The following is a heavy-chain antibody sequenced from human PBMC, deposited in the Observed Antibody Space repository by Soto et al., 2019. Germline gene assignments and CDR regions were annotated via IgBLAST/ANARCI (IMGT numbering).Heavy chain of an antibody. CDR3: AKEPPYDFWSGYSPLDY. D-gene: IGHD3-3*01. CDR2: ISGIGDGT. V-gene: IGHV3-23*01. CDR1: GFTFSTYA. Sequence: GGSLRLSCAGSGFTFSTYAMTWVRQAPGKGLEWVSAISGIGDGTYYADSVKGRFTISRDNSKNTLYLVMNSLRAEDTAVYYCAKEPPYDFWSGYSPLDYWGQGTMVTVSS. J-gene: IGHJ4*02.